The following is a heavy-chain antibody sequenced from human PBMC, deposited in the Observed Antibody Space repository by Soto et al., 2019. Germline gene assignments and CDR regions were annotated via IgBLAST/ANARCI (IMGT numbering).Heavy chain of an antibody. V-gene: IGHV5-10-1*01. Sequence: GESLKISCQGSGYSFTTYWISWVRQVPGKGLEWLGRIDPSDSYTSYSPSLEGHVSISVDKSISTAYLHWSSLRASDTAMYYCARQGVGSYYYGSGSSDPYYYYGMDVWGQGTTVTVSS. CDR3: ARQGVGSYYYGSGSSDPYYYYGMDV. J-gene: IGHJ6*02. CDR1: GYSFTTYW. CDR2: IDPSDSYT. D-gene: IGHD3-10*01.